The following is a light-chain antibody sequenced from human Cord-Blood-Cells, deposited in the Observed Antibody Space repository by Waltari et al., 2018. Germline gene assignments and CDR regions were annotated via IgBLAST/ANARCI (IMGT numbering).Light chain of an antibody. CDR2: GAS. J-gene: IGKJ1*01. CDR1: QSVSSN. CDR3: QQYNNWLGA. V-gene: IGKV3-15*01. Sequence: EIVMTQSPATLSVSPGERATLSCRASQSVSSNLAWYQQKPGQAPRLLIYGASTRATGIPAMFSGSGSGTEFTLTISSLQXEDFAVYYCQQYNNWLGAFGQGTKVEIK.